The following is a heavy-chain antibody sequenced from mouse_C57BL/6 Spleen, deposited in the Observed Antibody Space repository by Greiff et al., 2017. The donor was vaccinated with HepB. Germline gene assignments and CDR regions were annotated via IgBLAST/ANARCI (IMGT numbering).Heavy chain of an antibody. CDR2: IWSGGST. Sequence: VKLMESGPGLVQPSQSLSITCTVSGFSLTSYGVHWVRQSPGKGLEWLGVIWSGGSTDYNAAFISRLSISKDNSKSQVFFKMNSLQADDTAIYYCANIYYDYDGYAMDYWGQGTSVTVSS. CDR1: GFSLTSYG. D-gene: IGHD2-4*01. CDR3: ANIYYDYDGYAMDY. J-gene: IGHJ4*01. V-gene: IGHV2-2*01.